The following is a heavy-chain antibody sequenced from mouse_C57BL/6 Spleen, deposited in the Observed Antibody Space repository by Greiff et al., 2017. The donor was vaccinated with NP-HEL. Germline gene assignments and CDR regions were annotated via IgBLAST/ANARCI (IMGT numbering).Heavy chain of an antibody. V-gene: IGHV1-18*01. CDR1: GYTFTDYN. CDR2: INPNNGGT. CDR3: ARKAYYSNPYFDY. D-gene: IGHD2-5*01. Sequence: EVQLQESGPELVKPGASVKIPCKASGYTFTDYNMDWVKQSHGKSLEWIGDINPNNGGTIYNQKFKGKATLTVDKSSSTAYMELRSLTSEDTAVYYCARKAYYSNPYFDYWGQGTTLTVSS. J-gene: IGHJ2*01.